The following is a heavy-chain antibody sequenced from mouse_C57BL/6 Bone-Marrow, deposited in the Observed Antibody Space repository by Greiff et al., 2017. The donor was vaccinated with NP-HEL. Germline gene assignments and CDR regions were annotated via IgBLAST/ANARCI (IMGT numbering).Heavy chain of an antibody. V-gene: IGHV5-17*01. CDR2: ISSGSSTI. Sequence: EVMLVESGGGLVKPGGSLKLSCAASGFTFSDYGMHWVRQAPEKGLEWVAYISSGSSTIYYADTVKGRFTISRDNAKNTLFLQMTSLRSEDTAMYYCARGSGYEFGDWGKGTLVTVSA. D-gene: IGHD3-2*02. J-gene: IGHJ3*01. CDR1: GFTFSDYG. CDR3: ARGSGYEFGD.